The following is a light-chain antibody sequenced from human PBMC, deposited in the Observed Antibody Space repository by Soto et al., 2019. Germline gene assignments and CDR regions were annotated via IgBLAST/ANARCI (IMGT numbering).Light chain of an antibody. J-gene: IGKJ4*01. CDR1: QDIRSW. Sequence: DIQMTQSPSPVSDSVGDRVSIICRASQDIRSWLAWYQKRPGKDPKILIYAATILQSGVPSRFSGSGSGTAFNLTISKLQTEDFATYDCIQDYNYPLTFGGGTKGDIK. CDR3: IQDYNYPLT. V-gene: IGKV1-12*01. CDR2: AAT.